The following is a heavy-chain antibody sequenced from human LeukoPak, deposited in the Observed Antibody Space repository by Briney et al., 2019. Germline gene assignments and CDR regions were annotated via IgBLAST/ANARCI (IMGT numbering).Heavy chain of an antibody. Sequence: PGGSLRLSCAASGFTFSGYARSWVRQAPGKGLEGVSAMSANGDSTYYVDSVRGRFTISRETSKNTLYLQMNSLRAEDTAVYYCAKVGDYSNYYDYWGQGTLVTVSS. D-gene: IGHD4-11*01. CDR1: GFTFSGYA. V-gene: IGHV3-23*01. CDR2: MSANGDST. J-gene: IGHJ4*02. CDR3: AKVGDYSNYYDY.